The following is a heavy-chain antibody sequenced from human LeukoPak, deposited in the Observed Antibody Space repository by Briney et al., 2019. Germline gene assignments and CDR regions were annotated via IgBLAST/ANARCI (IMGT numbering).Heavy chain of an antibody. V-gene: IGHV3-23*01. D-gene: IGHD7-27*01. CDR2: ISGSGGGT. CDR3: AKEPLGSWSSYDY. CDR1: GVTFSSYV. J-gene: IGHJ4*02. Sequence: GGSLRLSCEASGVTFSSYVMSWVRQAPGKGPEWVSGISGSGGGTYYADSVKGRFAISRDNSKNTLYLQMNSLRAEDTAVYYCAKEPLGSWSSYDYWGQGTLVTVSS.